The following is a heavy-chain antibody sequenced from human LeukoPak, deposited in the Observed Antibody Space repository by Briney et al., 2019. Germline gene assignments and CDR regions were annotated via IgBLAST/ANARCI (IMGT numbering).Heavy chain of an antibody. J-gene: IGHJ4*02. CDR3: ATQYGPLAAADY. V-gene: IGHV3-23*01. D-gene: IGHD6-13*01. Sequence: GGSLRLSCAASGFTFSDYYMSWIRQAPGKGLEWVSAISGSGGSTYYADSVKGRFTISRDNSKNTLYLQMNSLRAEDTAVYYCATQYGPLAAADYWGQGTLVTVSS. CDR1: GFTFSDYY. CDR2: ISGSGGST.